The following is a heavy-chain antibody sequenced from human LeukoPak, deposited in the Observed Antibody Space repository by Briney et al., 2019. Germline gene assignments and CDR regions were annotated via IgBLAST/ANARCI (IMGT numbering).Heavy chain of an antibody. J-gene: IGHJ4*02. V-gene: IGHV3-33*01. CDR1: GFTFSSYG. CDR3: ARDEYSSSWYDY. D-gene: IGHD6-13*01. CDR2: IWYDGSNK. Sequence: PGRSLRLSCAASGFTFSSYGMRWVRQAPGKGLEWVAVIWYDGSNKYYADSVKGRFTISRDNSKNTLYLQMNSLRAEDTAVYYCARDEYSSSWYDYWGQGTLVTVSS.